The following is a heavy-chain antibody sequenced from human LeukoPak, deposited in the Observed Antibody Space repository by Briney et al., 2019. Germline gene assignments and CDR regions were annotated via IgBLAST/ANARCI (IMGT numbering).Heavy chain of an antibody. V-gene: IGHV4-30-2*01. CDR2: IYHSGST. D-gene: IGHD3-22*01. Sequence: SETLSLTCAVSGGSISSGGYSWSWIRQPPGKGLEWIGYIYHSGSTYYNPSLKSRVTISVDRSKNQFSLKLSSVTAADTAVYYCAKGDSSGHQNHLYFDYWGQGTLVTVSS. CDR1: GGSISSGGYS. CDR3: AKGDSSGHQNHLYFDY. J-gene: IGHJ4*02.